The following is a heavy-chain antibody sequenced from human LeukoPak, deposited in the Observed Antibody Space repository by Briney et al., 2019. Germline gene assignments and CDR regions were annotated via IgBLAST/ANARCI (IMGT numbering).Heavy chain of an antibody. D-gene: IGHD6-6*01. CDR1: GYSISSGYY. CDR2: IYYSGST. CDR3: ARVKGSSSEDFGY. J-gene: IGHJ4*02. V-gene: IGHV4-61*01. Sequence: PSETLSLTCNVSGYSISSGYYWGWIRQPPGKGLEWIGYIYYSGSTNYNPSLKSRVTISVDTSKNQFSLKLSSVTAADTAVYYCARVKGSSSEDFGYWGQGTLVTVSS.